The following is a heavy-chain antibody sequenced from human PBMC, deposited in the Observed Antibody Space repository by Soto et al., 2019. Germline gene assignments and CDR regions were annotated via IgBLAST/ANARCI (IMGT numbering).Heavy chain of an antibody. V-gene: IGHV3-23*01. J-gene: IGHJ4*02. CDR2: ISGSGGST. CDR1: GFTFSSYA. Sequence: GGSLRLSCAASGFTFSSYAMSWVRQAPGKGLEWVSAISGSGGSTYHADSVKGRFTISRDNSQNTLYLQMKSLRAEDTAVYYCAKRLNTYYFDYWGQGTLVTVSS. CDR3: AKRLNTYYFDY. D-gene: IGHD6-25*01.